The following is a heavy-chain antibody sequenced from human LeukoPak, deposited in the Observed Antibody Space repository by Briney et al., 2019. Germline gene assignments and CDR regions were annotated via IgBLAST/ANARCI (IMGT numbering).Heavy chain of an antibody. V-gene: IGHV1-3*01. Sequence: ASVKVSCKASGYTFTSCAMHRVRQAPGQRLEWMGWINAGNGNTKYSQKFQGRVTITRDTSASTAYMELSSLRSEDTAVYYCARASITMVRGVINGLGYWGQGTLVTVSS. CDR1: GYTFTSCA. CDR3: ARASITMVRGVINGLGY. D-gene: IGHD3-10*01. J-gene: IGHJ4*02. CDR2: INAGNGNT.